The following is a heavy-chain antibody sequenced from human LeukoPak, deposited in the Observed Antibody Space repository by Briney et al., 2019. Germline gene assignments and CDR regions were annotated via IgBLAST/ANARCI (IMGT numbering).Heavy chain of an antibody. V-gene: IGHV3-21*01. D-gene: IGHD2-2*03. CDR3: ASGMDIVVVPAAPAAFDI. J-gene: IGHJ3*02. CDR2: ISSSSSYI. CDR1: GFTFSGYS. Sequence: GGSLRLSCAASGFTFSGYSMNWVRQAPGKGLEWVSSISSSSSYIYYADSVKGRFTISRDNAKNSLYLQMNSLRAEDTAVYYCASGMDIVVVPAAPAAFDIWGQGTMVTVSS.